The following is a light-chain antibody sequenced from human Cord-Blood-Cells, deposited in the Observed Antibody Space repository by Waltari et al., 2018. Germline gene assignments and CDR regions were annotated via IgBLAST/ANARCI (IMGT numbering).Light chain of an antibody. CDR2: DAS. V-gene: IGKV1-33*01. Sequence: EIQMTHSPSSLSASVGDRVIITCQASQDISNYLNWYQQKPRKAPKLLIYDASNLETGVPSRFSGSGSGTDFTFTISSLQPEDIATYYCQQYDNLPLTFGGGTKVEIK. CDR1: QDISNY. CDR3: QQYDNLPLT. J-gene: IGKJ4*01.